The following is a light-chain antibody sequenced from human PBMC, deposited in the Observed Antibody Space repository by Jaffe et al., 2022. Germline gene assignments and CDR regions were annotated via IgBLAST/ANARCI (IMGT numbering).Light chain of an antibody. Sequence: SYELTQPPSVSVSPGQTARITCSGDALPKKYAYWYQQKSGQAPVLVIYEDNKRPSGIPERFSGSSSGTMATLTISGAQVEDEADYYCYSTDSSGNHREVFGGGTKLTVL. CDR2: EDN. V-gene: IGLV3-10*01. J-gene: IGLJ2*01. CDR1: ALPKKY. CDR3: YSTDSSGNHREV.